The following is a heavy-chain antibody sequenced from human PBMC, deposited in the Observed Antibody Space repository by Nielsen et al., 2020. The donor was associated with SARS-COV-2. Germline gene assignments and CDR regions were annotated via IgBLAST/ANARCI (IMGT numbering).Heavy chain of an antibody. D-gene: IGHD3-10*01. CDR1: GFSLRRDW. Sequence: GESLKISCSASGFSLRRDWMSWVRQAPGRGLQWVTGVSASGGSTYYTDSVKGRFSISRDNSKNTLYLQMHSLRVEDTAVYYCAKDGVVRGDALDLWGQGTMVTVSS. CDR3: AKDGVVRGDALDL. CDR2: VSASGGST. J-gene: IGHJ3*01. V-gene: IGHV3-23*01.